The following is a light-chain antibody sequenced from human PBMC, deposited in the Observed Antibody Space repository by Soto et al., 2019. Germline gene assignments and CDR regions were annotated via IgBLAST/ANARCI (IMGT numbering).Light chain of an antibody. J-gene: IGKJ1*01. Sequence: IHMTHSPSSLSAYFGDRGTITCRASQSISSYLNWYQQKPGKAPNLLMYTTSSLETGVPPRFSGSGSGTDFTLTISSLQPEDFATYFCQQSYSRPRTFGQGTKVDIK. V-gene: IGKV1-39*01. CDR2: TTS. CDR3: QQSYSRPRT. CDR1: QSISSY.